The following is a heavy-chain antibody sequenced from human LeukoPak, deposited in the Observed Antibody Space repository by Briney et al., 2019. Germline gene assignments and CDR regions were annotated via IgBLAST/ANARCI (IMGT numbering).Heavy chain of an antibody. CDR1: GFTFSSYW. J-gene: IGHJ4*02. CDR2: INSDGSST. Sequence: GGSLRLSRAASGFTFSSYWMHWVRQAPGKGLVWVSRINSDGSSTSYADSVKGRFTISRDNSKNTLYLQMNSLRAEDTAVYYCAKDYSQWLALDYWGQGTLVTVSS. V-gene: IGHV3-74*01. CDR3: AKDYSQWLALDY. D-gene: IGHD6-19*01.